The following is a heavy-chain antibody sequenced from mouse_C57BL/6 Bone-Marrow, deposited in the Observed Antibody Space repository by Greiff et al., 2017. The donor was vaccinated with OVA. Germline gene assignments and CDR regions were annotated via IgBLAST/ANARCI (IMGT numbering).Heavy chain of an antibody. CDR2: IDPSDSYT. D-gene: IGHD1-1*02. V-gene: IGHV1-69*01. J-gene: IGHJ3*01. CDR1: GYTFTSYW. CDR3: ARYRYGFAY. Sequence: VQLQQPGAELVMPGASVKLSCKASGYTFTSYWMPWVKQRPGQGLEWIGEIDPSDSYTNYNQKFKGKSTLTVDKSSSTAYMQLSSLTSEDSAVYYCARYRYGFAYWGQGTLVTVSA.